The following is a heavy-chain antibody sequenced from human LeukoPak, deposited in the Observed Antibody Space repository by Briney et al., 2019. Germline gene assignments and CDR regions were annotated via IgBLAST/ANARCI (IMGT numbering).Heavy chain of an antibody. V-gene: IGHV3-7*02. CDR2: IKQDGSEK. CDR1: GFTFSRYW. D-gene: IGHD3-9*01. J-gene: IGHJ4*02. CDR3: ARVDWYKFDY. Sequence: GGSLRLSCVASGFTFSRYWMSWVRQAPGKGLEWVANIKQDGSEKYYVDSVKGRFTISRDNAKNSLYLQMNSLRAEDTAVYYCARVDWYKFDYWGQGTLVTVSS.